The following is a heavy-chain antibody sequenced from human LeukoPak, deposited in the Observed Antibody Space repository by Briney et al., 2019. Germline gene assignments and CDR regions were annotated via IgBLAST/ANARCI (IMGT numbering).Heavy chain of an antibody. CDR3: ARGRGPRRELSLWVSGWFDP. Sequence: GGSLRLSCAASGFTFSSYWMSWVRQAPGKGLEWVANIKQDGSEKYYVDSVKGRFTISRDNAKNSLYLQMNSLRAEDTAVYYCARGRGPRRELSLWVSGWFDPWGQGTLVTVSS. V-gene: IGHV3-7*03. CDR2: IKQDGSEK. J-gene: IGHJ5*02. D-gene: IGHD3-16*02. CDR1: GFTFSSYW.